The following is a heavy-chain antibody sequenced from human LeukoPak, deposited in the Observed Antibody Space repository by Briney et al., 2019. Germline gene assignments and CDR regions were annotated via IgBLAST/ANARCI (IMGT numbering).Heavy chain of an antibody. V-gene: IGHV4-39*01. D-gene: IGHD5/OR15-5a*01. J-gene: IGHJ4*02. CDR2: IYNSGSA. Sequence: SETLSLTCTVSGGSISSSSDSWAWIRQPPGKGLEWLGSIYNSGSAYYSPSLKSRVIISVDTSKNQFSLRLSSVTAADTAVYYCARLELFYADSWGQGAVGTVFS. CDR3: ARLELFYADS. CDR1: GGSISSSSDS.